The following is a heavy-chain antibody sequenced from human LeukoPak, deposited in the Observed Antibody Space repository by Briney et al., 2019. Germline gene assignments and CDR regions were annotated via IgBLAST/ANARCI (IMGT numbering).Heavy chain of an antibody. V-gene: IGHV3-9*01. J-gene: IGHJ3*02. CDR1: GFTFDDYA. Sequence: PGGSLRLSCAASGFTFDDYAMYWVRQAPGKGLEWVSGISWNSGSIGYADSVKGRFTISRDNAKNSLYLQMNSLRAEDTALYYCAAEFLAYDAFDIWGQGTRVTVSS. CDR3: AAEFLAYDAFDI. CDR2: ISWNSGSI.